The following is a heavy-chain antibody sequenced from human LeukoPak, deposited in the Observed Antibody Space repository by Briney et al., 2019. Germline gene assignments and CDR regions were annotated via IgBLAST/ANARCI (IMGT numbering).Heavy chain of an antibody. D-gene: IGHD1-26*01. V-gene: IGHV3-7*04. CDR2: IEQDGSEK. Sequence: GGSLRLSCAASGFTFRNYWMGWFHQAPGKGLERVANIEQDGSEKYYVDSVKGRFTISRDNAKNSLYLQMNSLRAEDTAVYYCARDKSVGATPFDYWGQGTLVTVSS. J-gene: IGHJ4*02. CDR3: ARDKSVGATPFDY. CDR1: GFTFRNYW.